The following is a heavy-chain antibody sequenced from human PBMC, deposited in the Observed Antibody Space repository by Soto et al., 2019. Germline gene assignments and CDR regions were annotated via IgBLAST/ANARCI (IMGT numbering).Heavy chain of an antibody. V-gene: IGHV3-30-3*01. J-gene: IGHJ4*02. CDR2: ISYDGSNK. CDR1: GFTFSSYA. CDR3: ARGLDSSSSAGRHY. D-gene: IGHD6-6*01. Sequence: PGGSLRLSCAASGFTFSSYAMHWVRQAPGKGLEWVAVISYDGSNKYYADSVKGRFTISRDNSKNTLYLQMNSLRAEDTAMYYCARGLDSSSSAGRHYWGQGTLVTVSS.